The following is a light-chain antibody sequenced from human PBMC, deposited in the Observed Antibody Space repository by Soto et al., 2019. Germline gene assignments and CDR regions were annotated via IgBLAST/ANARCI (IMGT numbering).Light chain of an antibody. CDR3: QQYNNYWP. CDR2: DAS. V-gene: IGKV1-5*01. CDR1: QSISSW. J-gene: IGKJ1*01. Sequence: DIQMTQSPATLSATVGDRVTITCRASQSISSWLAWYQKKPGKAPKLLIYDASSLESGVPSRFNGSGSATEFTLTILCLPPDDFATYCCQQYNNYWPFGQGAK.